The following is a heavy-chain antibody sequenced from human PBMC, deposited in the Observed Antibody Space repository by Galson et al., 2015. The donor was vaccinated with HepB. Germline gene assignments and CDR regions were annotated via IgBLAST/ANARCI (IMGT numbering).Heavy chain of an antibody. Sequence: SLRLSCAASGFTFSSYAMSWVRQAPGKGLEWVSAISGSGGSTYYADSVKGRFTISRDNSKNTLYLQMNSLRAEDTAVYYCAKDGYYYDSSGYYRQHDYWGQGTLVTVSS. CDR2: ISGSGGST. CDR1: GFTFSSYA. D-gene: IGHD3-22*01. V-gene: IGHV3-23*01. J-gene: IGHJ4*02. CDR3: AKDGYYYDSSGYYRQHDY.